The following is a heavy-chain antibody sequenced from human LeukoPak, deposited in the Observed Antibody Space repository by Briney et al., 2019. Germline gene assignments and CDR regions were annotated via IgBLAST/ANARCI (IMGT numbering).Heavy chain of an antibody. Sequence: SETLSLTCTVSGGSISSYYWSWIRQPAGKGLEWIGYIYYSGSTNYNPSLKSRVTISVDTSKNQFSLRLSSVTAADTAVYYCARVTGYMTEDYFDYWGQGTLITVSS. D-gene: IGHD6-13*01. CDR3: ARVTGYMTEDYFDY. J-gene: IGHJ4*02. CDR2: IYYSGST. CDR1: GGSISSYY. V-gene: IGHV4-59*01.